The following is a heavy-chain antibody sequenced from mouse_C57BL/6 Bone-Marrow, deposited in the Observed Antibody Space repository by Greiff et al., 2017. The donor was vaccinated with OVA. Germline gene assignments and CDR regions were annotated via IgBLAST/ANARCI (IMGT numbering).Heavy chain of an antibody. CDR3: TRSYSNYRDFDY. D-gene: IGHD2-5*01. Sequence: VKLMESGAELVRPGASVTLSCKASGYTFTDYEMHWVKQTPVHGLEWIGAIDPETGGTAYNQKFKGKAILTADKSSSTAYMELRSLTSEDSAVYYCTRSYSNYRDFDYWGQGTTLTVSS. CDR1: GYTFTDYE. CDR2: IDPETGGT. J-gene: IGHJ2*01. V-gene: IGHV1-15*01.